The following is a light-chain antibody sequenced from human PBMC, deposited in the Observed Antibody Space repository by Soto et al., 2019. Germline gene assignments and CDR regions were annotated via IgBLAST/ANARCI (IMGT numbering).Light chain of an antibody. CDR1: QSVSSNY. CDR3: QQYGGSPYT. Sequence: EIVLTQSPGTLSLSPGERATLSCRASQSVSSNYVAWYQQKPGQAPRLLIYGAASSATGIPDRFSGTGSGTDFTLTISSLEPEDFAVYYCQQYGGSPYTFGGGTKLEIK. J-gene: IGKJ2*01. CDR2: GAA. V-gene: IGKV3-20*01.